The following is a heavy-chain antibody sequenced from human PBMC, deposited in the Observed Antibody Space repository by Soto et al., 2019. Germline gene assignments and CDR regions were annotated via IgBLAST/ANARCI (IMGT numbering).Heavy chain of an antibody. CDR3: ARTDRDFYGLDV. CDR1: GFTFRTYD. Sequence: EVQLVESGGGLVQPGGSLSLSWEASGFTFRTYDMHWVGQVTGKGLEWVSGISAAGDPDYADSVEGRFTISRENAQNSFFLQMNSLRVGDTAVYYCARTDRDFYGLDVWGQGTTVIVSS. V-gene: IGHV3-13*05. J-gene: IGHJ6*02. CDR2: ISAAGDP.